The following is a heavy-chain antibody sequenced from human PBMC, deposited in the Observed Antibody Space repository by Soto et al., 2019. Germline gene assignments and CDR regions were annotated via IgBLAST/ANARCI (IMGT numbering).Heavy chain of an antibody. V-gene: IGHV1-69*01. Sequence: QVQLVQSGAEVKKPGSSVKVSCKASGGTFSSYAISWVRQAPGQGLEWMGGIIPIFGTANYAQKFQGRVTITADESTSTAYMELSSLRSEETAVYYCARDVSGGYYDSSGYSAAPFDYWGQGTLVTVSS. CDR3: ARDVSGGYYDSSGYSAAPFDY. J-gene: IGHJ4*02. CDR2: IIPIFGTA. CDR1: GGTFSSYA. D-gene: IGHD3-22*01.